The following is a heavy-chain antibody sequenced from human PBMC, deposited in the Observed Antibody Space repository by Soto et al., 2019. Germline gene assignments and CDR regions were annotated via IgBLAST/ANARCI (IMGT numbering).Heavy chain of an antibody. CDR3: ARDLYYGSGPLRPDPYYYYGMDV. V-gene: IGHV4-61*01. CDR2: IYYSGST. J-gene: IGHJ6*02. D-gene: IGHD3-10*01. Sequence: SETLSLTYTVSGGSVSSSSFYWSWIRQPPGKGLEWIGYIYYSGSTNYNPSLKSRVTISVDTSKNQFSLKLSSVTAADTAVYYCARDLYYGSGPLRPDPYYYYGMDVWRQGTTVTVSS. CDR1: GGSVSSSSFY.